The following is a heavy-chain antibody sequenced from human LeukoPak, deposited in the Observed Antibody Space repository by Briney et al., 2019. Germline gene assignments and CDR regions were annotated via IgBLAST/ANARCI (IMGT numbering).Heavy chain of an antibody. Sequence: GGSLRPSCAASGFTFSSYSMNWVRQAPGKGLEWVSSISSSSSYIYYADSVKGRFTISRDNAKNSLYLQMNSLRAEDTAVYYCARDPYGDYEYFDLWGRGTLVTVSS. V-gene: IGHV3-21*01. D-gene: IGHD4-17*01. CDR1: GFTFSSYS. CDR2: ISSSSSYI. J-gene: IGHJ2*01. CDR3: ARDPYGDYEYFDL.